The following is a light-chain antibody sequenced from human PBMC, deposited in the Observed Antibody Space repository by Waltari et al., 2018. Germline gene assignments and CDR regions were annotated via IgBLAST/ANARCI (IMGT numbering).Light chain of an antibody. CDR2: GAS. Sequence: IVLTQSPGTLSLSPGERATLSCRASETVSRALAWYQQKPGQAPRLLIYGASTRAPGIPDRFRGSGSGTDFSLTISGLEPEDFAVYYCQHYVRLPATFGQGTKVEIK. CDR3: QHYVRLPAT. J-gene: IGKJ1*01. V-gene: IGKV3-20*01. CDR1: ETVSRA.